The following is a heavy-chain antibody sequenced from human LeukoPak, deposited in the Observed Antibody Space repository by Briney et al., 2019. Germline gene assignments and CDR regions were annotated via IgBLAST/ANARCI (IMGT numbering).Heavy chain of an antibody. J-gene: IGHJ4*02. CDR3: TTPEEGYFDY. V-gene: IGHV3-15*01. CDR1: GFTVSSNF. CDR2: IKSKTDGGTT. Sequence: GGSLRLSCAASGFTVSSNFMSWVRQAPGKGLEWVGRIKSKTDGGTTDYAAPVKGRFTISRDDSKNTLYLQMNSLKTEDTAVYFGTTPEEGYFDYWGQGTLVTVSS.